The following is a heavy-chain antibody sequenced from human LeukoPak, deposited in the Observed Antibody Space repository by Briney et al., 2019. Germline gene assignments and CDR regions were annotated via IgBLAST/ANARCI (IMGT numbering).Heavy chain of an antibody. D-gene: IGHD3-3*01. CDR2: IWYDGSNK. CDR1: GFNFRSYG. Sequence: GALRLSCAASGFNFRSYGMHWVRQAPGKGPEWVAVIWYDGSNKYYADSVKGRFTISRDNSKNIVSLQMNSLRAEDTAVYYCTRDRTIYFDQWGQGTPVTVSS. V-gene: IGHV3-33*01. CDR3: TRDRTIYFDQ. J-gene: IGHJ4*02.